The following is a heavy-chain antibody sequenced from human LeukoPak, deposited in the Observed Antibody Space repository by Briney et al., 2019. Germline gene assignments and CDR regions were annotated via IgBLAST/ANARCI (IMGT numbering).Heavy chain of an antibody. CDR2: MNPNSLNT. V-gene: IGHV1-8*01. Sequence: ASVKVSCKTSGYTFSSFDVIWVRQATGQGLEWIGWMNPNSLNTGYAQKFRGRVTMTGDTSISTAYMELSSLISEDTAVYYCARGIRNQLLSEYWGQGSLVTVSS. J-gene: IGHJ4*02. CDR1: GYTFSSFD. CDR3: ARGIRNQLLSEY. D-gene: IGHD2-2*01.